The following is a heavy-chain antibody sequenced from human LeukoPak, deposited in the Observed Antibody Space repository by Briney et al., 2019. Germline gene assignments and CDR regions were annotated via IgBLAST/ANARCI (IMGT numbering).Heavy chain of an antibody. Sequence: GGSLRLSCAASGFIFNIYRMCWVRQAPGKGLEWVANINQDGSEKYYVDSVKGRFTISRDNAKNSLFLQMNSLRVEDMAVYYCARRSIIGSGFDYWGQGTLLTVSS. CDR2: INQDGSEK. D-gene: IGHD1-20*01. J-gene: IGHJ4*02. CDR3: ARRSIIGSGFDY. CDR1: GFIFNIYR. V-gene: IGHV3-7*03.